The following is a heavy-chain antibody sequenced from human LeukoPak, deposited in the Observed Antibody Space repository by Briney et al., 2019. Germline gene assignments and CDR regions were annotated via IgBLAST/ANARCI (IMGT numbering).Heavy chain of an antibody. CDR3: TRVDYGDYGFDY. J-gene: IGHJ4*02. V-gene: IGHV3-66*01. Sequence: GGSLRLSCAASGFTVSSNYMSWVRQAPGKGLEWVSVIYSGGSTYYADSVKGRFTISRDNSKNTLYLQMSSRRAEDTAVDYCTRVDYGDYGFDYWGQGTLVTVSS. D-gene: IGHD4-17*01. CDR1: GFTVSSNY. CDR2: IYSGGST.